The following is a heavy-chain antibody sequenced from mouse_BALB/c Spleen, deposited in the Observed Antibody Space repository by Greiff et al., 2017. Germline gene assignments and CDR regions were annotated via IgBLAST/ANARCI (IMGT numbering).Heavy chain of an antibody. CDR3: AKHDGYDGGDYFDY. D-gene: IGHD2-2*01. J-gene: IGHJ2*01. CDR1: GFSLTDYG. CDR2: IWGGGST. Sequence: VMLVESGPGLVAPSQSLSITCTVSGFSLTDYGVSWIRQPPGKGLEWLGVIWGGGSTYYNSALKSRLSISKDNSKSQVFLKMNSLQTDDTAMYYCAKHDGYDGGDYFDYWGQGTTLTVSS. V-gene: IGHV2-6-5*01.